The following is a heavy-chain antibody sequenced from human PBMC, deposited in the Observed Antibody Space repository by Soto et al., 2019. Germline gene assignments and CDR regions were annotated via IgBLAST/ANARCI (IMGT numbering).Heavy chain of an antibody. CDR1: GGSISSGGYY. J-gene: IGHJ5*02. CDR3: ARCSLVVVPAPGFDP. V-gene: IGHV4-31*03. CDR2: IYYSGTT. Sequence: PSETLSLTCTASGGSISSGGYYWGWIRQHPGKGLEWIGYIYYSGTTYYNPSLKSRVTISVDTSKNQFSLKLSSVSAADTALYYCARCSLVVVPAPGFDPWGRGTLVTVS. D-gene: IGHD2-2*01.